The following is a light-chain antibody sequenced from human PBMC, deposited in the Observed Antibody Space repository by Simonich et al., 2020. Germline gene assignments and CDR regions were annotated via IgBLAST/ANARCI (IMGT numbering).Light chain of an antibody. Sequence: DIQMTQSPSSLSASVGDRATITCLTRQGISNYLAWYQQKPGKVPNLLLYAASTLQSGGPSRFSGSGSGTDFTLTISSLQPEDVATYYCQKYNSALALTFGGGTKVEIK. CDR3: QKYNSALALT. J-gene: IGKJ4*01. CDR2: AAS. V-gene: IGKV1-27*01. CDR1: QGISNY.